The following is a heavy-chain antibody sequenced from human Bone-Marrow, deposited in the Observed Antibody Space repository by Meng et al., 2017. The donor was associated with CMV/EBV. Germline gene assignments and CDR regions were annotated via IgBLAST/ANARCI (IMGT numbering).Heavy chain of an antibody. J-gene: IGHJ6*02. CDR3: ARLRLRVLRFLGWSYYGMNF. Sequence: SVKVSCKASGGTFSSYAISWVRQAPGQGLEWMGGITPIFGTANYAQKFQGRVTITTDESTSTAYMELSSLRSEDTAVYYCARLRLRVLRFLGWSYYGMNFWGPGNTVNFAS. V-gene: IGHV1-69*05. D-gene: IGHD3-3*01. CDR2: ITPIFGTA. CDR1: GGTFSSYA.